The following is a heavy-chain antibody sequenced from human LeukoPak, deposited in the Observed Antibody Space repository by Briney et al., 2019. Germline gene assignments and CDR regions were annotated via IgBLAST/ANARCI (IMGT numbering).Heavy chain of an antibody. J-gene: IGHJ4*02. CDR2: ISSSSSYI. CDR3: ARDYENLTGSKTRFHY. V-gene: IGHV3-21*01. D-gene: IGHD3-9*01. CDR1: GFTFSSYS. Sequence: NTGGTLRLSCAASGFTFSSYSMNWVRQAPGKGLEWVSCISSSSSYIYYANSVKGRFTISRDNAKSSLYLQMNSLRAEDTAVYYCARDYENLTGSKTRFHYWGQGTLVTVSS.